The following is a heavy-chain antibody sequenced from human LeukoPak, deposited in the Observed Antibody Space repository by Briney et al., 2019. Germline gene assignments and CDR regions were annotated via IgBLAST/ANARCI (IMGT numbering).Heavy chain of an antibody. Sequence: SETLSLTCAVSGGSISSSNWWSWVRQPPGKGLEWIGEIYHSGSTNYNPSLKSRVTISVDKSKNQFSLKLSSVTTADTAVYYCARNYDSSGYTTFGYWGRGTLVTVSS. CDR3: ARNYDSSGYTTFGY. D-gene: IGHD3-22*01. V-gene: IGHV4-4*02. CDR1: GGSISSSNW. J-gene: IGHJ4*02. CDR2: IYHSGST.